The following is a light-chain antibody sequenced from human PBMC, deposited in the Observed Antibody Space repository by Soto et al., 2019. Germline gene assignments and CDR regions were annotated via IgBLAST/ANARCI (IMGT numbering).Light chain of an antibody. CDR2: EVN. CDR1: SSDVGGYSY. V-gene: IGLV2-14*01. Sequence: QSALTQPASVSGSPGQSITISCTGTSSDVGGYSYVSWYQQHPGKAPKLMIYEVNSRPSGVSNRFSGSKSGNTASLTISGLQAEDEADYYCSSYTSSRTWVFGGGTKLTVL. CDR3: SSYTSSRTWV. J-gene: IGLJ3*02.